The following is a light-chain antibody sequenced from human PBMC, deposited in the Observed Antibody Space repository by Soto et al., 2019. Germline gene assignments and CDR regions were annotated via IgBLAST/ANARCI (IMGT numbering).Light chain of an antibody. CDR3: KQYGSSPFT. J-gene: IGKJ2*01. CDR2: GAS. CDR1: QSGSSSY. Sequence: EIVLTQSPGTLSLSPGERATLFCRASQSGSSSYLAWYQQKPGQAPRLLIYGASSRATGIPDRFSGSGSGTDFTLTISRLEPEDFAVYFCKQYGSSPFTFGQGTKVDIK. V-gene: IGKV3-20*01.